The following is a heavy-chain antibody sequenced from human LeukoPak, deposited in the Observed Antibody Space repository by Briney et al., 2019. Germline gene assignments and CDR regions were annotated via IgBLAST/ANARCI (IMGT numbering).Heavy chain of an antibody. D-gene: IGHD1-26*01. Sequence: GGSLRLSCATSGFTFSNYWMSWVRRAPGKGLVWVANIKQDGSDKYYVDSVKGRFTISRDNAKNSLYLQMNTLRAEDTAVYYCARGEGLGTTNGGYYFAYWGQGSLVIVSS. CDR1: GFTFSNYW. CDR2: IKQDGSDK. CDR3: ARGEGLGTTNGGYYFAY. J-gene: IGHJ4*02. V-gene: IGHV3-7*01.